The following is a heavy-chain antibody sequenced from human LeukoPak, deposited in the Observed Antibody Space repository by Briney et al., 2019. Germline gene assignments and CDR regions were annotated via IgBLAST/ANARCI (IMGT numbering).Heavy chain of an antibody. Sequence: GGSLRLSCAASGFTFSNYAMSWVRQAAGKGLEWVSGITSGHSTYYADSVKGRFTISRDNSKNTVYLQMNSLRAEDTAVYYCAKXXXXXXGTSCSGEAFFDYWGQGTLVTVSS. CDR1: GFTFSNYA. D-gene: IGHD2-2*01. CDR3: AKXXXXXXGTSCSGEAFFDY. CDR2: ITSGHST. J-gene: IGHJ4*02. V-gene: IGHV3-23*01.